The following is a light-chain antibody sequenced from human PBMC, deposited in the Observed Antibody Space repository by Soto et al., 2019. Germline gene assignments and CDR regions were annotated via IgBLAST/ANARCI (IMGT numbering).Light chain of an antibody. Sequence: DIQMXQSPSTLSAXVXDRVTITCXASQSISSWLAWYQQKPGKAPKLLIYDASSLESGVPSRFSGSGSGTEFTLTISSLQPDDFATYYCQQYNSYPYTFGQGTKLEIK. CDR3: QQYNSYPYT. CDR2: DAS. V-gene: IGKV1-5*01. CDR1: QSISSW. J-gene: IGKJ2*01.